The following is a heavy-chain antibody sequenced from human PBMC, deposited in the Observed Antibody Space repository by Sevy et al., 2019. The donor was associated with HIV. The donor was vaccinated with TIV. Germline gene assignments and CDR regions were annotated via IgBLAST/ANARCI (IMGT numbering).Heavy chain of an antibody. D-gene: IGHD3-10*01. CDR1: GDSVSSNSAA. V-gene: IGHV6-1*01. CDR3: ARAGYYGSGTRLYYFDY. CDR2: TYYRSKWYN. Sequence: SQTLSLTCAISGDSVSSNSAAWNWIRQSPSRGLEWLGRTYYRSKWYNDYAVSVKSRITINPDTSKNQFSLQLNSVTPEDPAVYSCARAGYYGSGTRLYYFDYWGQGTLVTVSS. J-gene: IGHJ4*02.